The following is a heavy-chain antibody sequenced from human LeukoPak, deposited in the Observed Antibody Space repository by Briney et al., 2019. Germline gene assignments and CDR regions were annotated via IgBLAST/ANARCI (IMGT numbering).Heavy chain of an antibody. CDR2: IYYSGST. V-gene: IGHV4-61*01. CDR3: ARLEPSLDGLAFDI. J-gene: IGHJ3*02. CDR1: GGSISSSSYY. D-gene: IGHD5-24*01. Sequence: SETLSLTCTVSGGSISSSSYYWSWIRQPPGKGLEWIGYIYYSGSTNYNPSLKSRVTISVDTSKNQFSLKLSSVTAADTAVYYCARLEPSLDGLAFDIWGQGTMVTVSS.